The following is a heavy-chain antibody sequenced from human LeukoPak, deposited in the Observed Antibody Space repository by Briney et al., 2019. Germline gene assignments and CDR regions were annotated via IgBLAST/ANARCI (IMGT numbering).Heavy chain of an antibody. CDR2: FDPEDGET. V-gene: IGHV1-24*01. J-gene: IGHJ5*02. Sequence: ASVKVSCKVSGYTLTELSMHWVRQAPGKGLEWMGGFDPEDGETIYAQKFQGRVTMTEDTSTDTAYMELSSLRSEDTAVYYCATLSSDYGDSWFDHWGQGTLVTVSS. CDR1: GYTLTELS. D-gene: IGHD4-17*01. CDR3: ATLSSDYGDSWFDH.